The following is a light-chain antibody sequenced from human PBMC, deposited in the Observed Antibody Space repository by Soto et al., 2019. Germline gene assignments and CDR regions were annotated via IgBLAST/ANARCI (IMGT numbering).Light chain of an antibody. V-gene: IGKV3-20*01. CDR2: SAS. CDR1: QSVSSSD. J-gene: IGKJ2*01. Sequence: IVLTQSPGTLSLSPGERATLSCRASQSVSSSDLAWYQQKPGQAPRLLIYSASSRATGIPDRFSGSGSGTDFTRTISRLEPEDFGVYYCQQYDTFGQGTKLEIK. CDR3: QQYDT.